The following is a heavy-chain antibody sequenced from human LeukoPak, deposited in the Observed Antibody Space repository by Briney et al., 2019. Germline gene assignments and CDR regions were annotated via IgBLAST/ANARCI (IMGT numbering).Heavy chain of an antibody. CDR1: GFTFSSYV. D-gene: IGHD6-19*01. J-gene: IGHJ4*02. CDR3: VRPGGVAGIYSAFDY. V-gene: IGHV3-64D*06. Sequence: GRSLRLSCSASGFTFSSYVMYWVRQAPGKGLEDVSTISSNGGSTYHADSVKGRFTISRDNSKNTLYLQMSSLRAEDTAVYYCVRPGGVAGIYSAFDYWGQGTLVTVSS. CDR2: ISSNGGST.